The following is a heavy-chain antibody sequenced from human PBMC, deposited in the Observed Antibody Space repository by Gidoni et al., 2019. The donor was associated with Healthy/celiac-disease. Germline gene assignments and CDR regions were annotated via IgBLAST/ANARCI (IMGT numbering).Heavy chain of an antibody. J-gene: IGHJ5*02. D-gene: IGHD2-15*01. CDR3: VTCSGGSCYKSWFDP. CDR2: IIPIFGTA. Sequence: QVQMGQSGAEVKKSGSSVKVSCKASGGTFSSYAISWVRQAPVQGLEWMGGIIPIFGTANYAQKFQGRVTITADESTSTAYMELSSLRSEDTAVYYCVTCSGGSCYKSWFDPWGQGTLVTVSS. CDR1: GGTFSSYA. V-gene: IGHV1-69*01.